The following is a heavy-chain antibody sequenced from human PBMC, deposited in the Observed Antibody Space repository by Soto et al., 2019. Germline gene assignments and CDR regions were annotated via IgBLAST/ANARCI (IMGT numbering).Heavy chain of an antibody. V-gene: IGHV1-18*04. J-gene: IGHJ6*02. CDR1: GYTFTIYV. CDR3: ARDRSQAWYYDFWSGYYGYYGMDV. D-gene: IGHD3-3*01. CDR2: ISAYNGNT. Sequence: ASVKGSCKASGYTFTIYVISLLRQGPVQVLEWLWWISAYNGNTNYAQKLQGRVTMTTDTSTSTAYMELRSLRSDDTAVYYCARDRSQAWYYDFWSGYYGYYGMDVWGQGTTVTVS.